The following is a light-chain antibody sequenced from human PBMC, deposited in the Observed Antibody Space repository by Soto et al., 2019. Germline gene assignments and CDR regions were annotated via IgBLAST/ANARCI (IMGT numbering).Light chain of an antibody. CDR1: QTVLFSPNNRNY. V-gene: IGKV4-1*01. Sequence: DVVMTQFPDSLAVSLGERATINCKSSQTVLFSPNNRNYLAWYQQKPRQPPKLLIYWASTRESGIPDRFSGSGSGTDFTLTINNLQAEDVAVYYCQQYYTIPLTFGGGTKVEIK. CDR2: WAS. J-gene: IGKJ4*01. CDR3: QQYYTIPLT.